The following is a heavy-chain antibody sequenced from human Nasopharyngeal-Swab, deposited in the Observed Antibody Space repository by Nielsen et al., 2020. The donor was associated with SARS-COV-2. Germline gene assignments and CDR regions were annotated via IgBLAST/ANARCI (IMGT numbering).Heavy chain of an antibody. Sequence: GESLKISCVASGFTFSGHSMHWVRPAPGRGLDCVAVIPYDGGKKYYTDSVRGRFTISRDNSKNALHLEMHSLRAEDSAMYYCARDDYGNYGATRGPDPWGQGTLVTVSS. V-gene: IGHV3-30-3*01. D-gene: IGHD4-11*01. CDR3: ARDDYGNYGATRGPDP. CDR1: GFTFSGHS. CDR2: IPYDGGKK. J-gene: IGHJ5*02.